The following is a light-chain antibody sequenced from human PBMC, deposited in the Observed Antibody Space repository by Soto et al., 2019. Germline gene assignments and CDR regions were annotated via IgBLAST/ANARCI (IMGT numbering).Light chain of an antibody. CDR3: QQYYSYPRT. V-gene: IGKV1-8*01. J-gene: IGKJ1*01. CDR1: QGISSY. CDR2: AAS. Sequence: AIRMTQSPSSLSASTGDRVTITCRASQGISSYLAWYQQKPWKAPKLLIYAASTLQSGVPSRFSGSGSGTDFTLTISCLQSEDFATYYCQQYYSYPRTFGQGTQVEIK.